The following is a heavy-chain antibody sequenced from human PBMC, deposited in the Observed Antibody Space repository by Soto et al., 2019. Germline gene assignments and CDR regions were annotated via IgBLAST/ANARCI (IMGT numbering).Heavy chain of an antibody. CDR2: ISYDGSNK. V-gene: IGHV3-30-3*01. D-gene: IGHD3-10*01. J-gene: IGHJ4*02. CDR1: GFTFSSYA. CDR3: ARGGGVTMLRGVMVY. Sequence: GGSLRLSCAASGFTFSSYAMHWVRQAPGKGLEWVAVISYDGSNKYYADSVKGRFTISRDNSKNTLYLQMNSLRAEDTAVYYCARGGGVTMLRGVMVYWGQGTLVTVSS.